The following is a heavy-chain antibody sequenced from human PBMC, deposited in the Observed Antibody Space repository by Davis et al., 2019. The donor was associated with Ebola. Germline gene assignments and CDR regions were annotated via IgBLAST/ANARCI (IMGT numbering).Heavy chain of an antibody. CDR1: AFIDSDKY. Sequence: AGSLTLSCAASAFIDSDKYMSWVRQAPGKGLEWVSVIYRDGRTYHADSVKGRFTISRDNSKNTVYLQMNSLRAEDTAVYYCTRHVSGDFWYFDLWGRGTLVTVSS. J-gene: IGHJ2*01. CDR3: TRHVSGDFWYFDL. V-gene: IGHV3-53*01. CDR2: IYRDGRT. D-gene: IGHD4-17*01.